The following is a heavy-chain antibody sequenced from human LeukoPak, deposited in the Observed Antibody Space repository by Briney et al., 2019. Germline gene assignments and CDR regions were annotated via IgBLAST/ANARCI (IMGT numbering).Heavy chain of an antibody. CDR1: GYSISTGYY. CDR2: IYHSRSP. D-gene: IGHD2/OR15-2a*01. J-gene: IGHJ3*02. V-gene: IGHV4-38-2*02. Sequence: PSETLSLTCTVSGYSISTGYYWGWIRPPPGKGLEWIGSIYHSRSPYYNPSLKSRVTMSLDTSKNQFSLKLSSVTAADTAVYYCARNTPLDAFDIWGQGTMVTVSS. CDR3: ARNTPLDAFDI.